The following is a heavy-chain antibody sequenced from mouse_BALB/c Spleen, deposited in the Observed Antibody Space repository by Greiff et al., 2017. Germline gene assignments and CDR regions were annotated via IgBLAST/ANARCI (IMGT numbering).Heavy chain of an antibody. CDR3: ADGNPFAY. J-gene: IGHJ3*01. Sequence: EVQGVESGGGLVQPGGSLKLSCAASGFTFSSYGMYWVRQTPDKRLELVATINSNGGSTYYPDSVKGRFTISRDNAKNTLYLQMSSLKSEDTAMYYCADGNPFAYWGQGTLVTVSA. D-gene: IGHD2-1*01. CDR2: INSNGGST. V-gene: IGHV5-6-3*01. CDR1: GFTFSSYG.